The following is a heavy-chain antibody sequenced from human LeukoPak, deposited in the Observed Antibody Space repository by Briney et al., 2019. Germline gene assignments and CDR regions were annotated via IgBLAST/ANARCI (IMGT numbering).Heavy chain of an antibody. CDR2: ISRSGNTK. Sequence: GGSLRLSCAASGFNFSDFSLNWVRQAPGKGLEWVSYISRSGNTKFYGDSVKGRFTLSRDNAKKSVYLQMDSLRSDDTAIYYCASYPFGVLRFLDWFSSPGGQGALVAVSS. V-gene: IGHV3-48*04. CDR3: ASYPFGVLRFLDWFSSP. CDR1: GFNFSDFS. J-gene: IGHJ4*02. D-gene: IGHD3-3*01.